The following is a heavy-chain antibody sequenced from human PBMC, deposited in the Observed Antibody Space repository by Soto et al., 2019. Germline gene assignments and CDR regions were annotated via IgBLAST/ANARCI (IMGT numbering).Heavy chain of an antibody. J-gene: IGHJ5*02. Sequence: SVKVSCKASGGTFSSYTISWVRQAPGQGLEWMGRIIPTLGIANYAQKFQGRVTITADKSTSTAYMELSSLRSEDTAVYYCARDYSRGLNWFDPWGQGTLVTVSS. V-gene: IGHV1-69*04. CDR3: ARDYSRGLNWFDP. CDR1: GGTFSSYT. D-gene: IGHD4-4*01. CDR2: IIPTLGIA.